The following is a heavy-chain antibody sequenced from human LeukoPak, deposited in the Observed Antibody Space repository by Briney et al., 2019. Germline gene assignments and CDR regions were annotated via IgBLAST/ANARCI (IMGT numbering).Heavy chain of an antibody. V-gene: IGHV1-3*01. CDR2: INAGNGNT. Sequence: ASVKVSCKASGYTFTSYAMHWVRQAPGQRLEWMGWINAGNGNTKYSQKFQGRVTITRDTSASTAYMELSSLRSEDTAVYYCARVGLYCSGGSCYRESDYWGQGTLVTVSS. CDR3: ARVGLYCSGGSCYRESDY. D-gene: IGHD2-15*01. CDR1: GYTFTSYA. J-gene: IGHJ4*02.